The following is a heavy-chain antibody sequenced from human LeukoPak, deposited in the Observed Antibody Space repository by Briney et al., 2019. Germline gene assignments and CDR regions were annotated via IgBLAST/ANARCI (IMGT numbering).Heavy chain of an antibody. V-gene: IGHV3-23*01. CDR1: GFTFSGYG. Sequence: GGSLRLSCAASGFTFSGYGMSWVRQAPGKGLEWVSGISAGSPTTYYADSVKGRFTISRDNSETTLFLQMSSLRAEDTAVYYCAKLAYDASGSSRPSFDIWGQGTMVTVSS. CDR3: AKLAYDASGSSRPSFDI. CDR2: ISAGSPTT. J-gene: IGHJ3*02. D-gene: IGHD3-22*01.